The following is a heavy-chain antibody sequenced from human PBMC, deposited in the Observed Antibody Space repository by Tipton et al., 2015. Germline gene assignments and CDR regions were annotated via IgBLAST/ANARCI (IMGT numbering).Heavy chain of an antibody. CDR3: ARHFKFGGVIAFDL. D-gene: IGHD3-16*02. CDR2: VHYSGTT. Sequence: TLSLTCKVSGGSISSYYWSWIRQSPGKGLEWLGYVHYSGTTNYTPSLKSRVTISVDTSKNQFSLSLSSVTAADTAVYYCARHFKFGGVIAFDLWGQGTLVTVSS. J-gene: IGHJ4*01. CDR1: GGSISSYY. V-gene: IGHV4-59*01.